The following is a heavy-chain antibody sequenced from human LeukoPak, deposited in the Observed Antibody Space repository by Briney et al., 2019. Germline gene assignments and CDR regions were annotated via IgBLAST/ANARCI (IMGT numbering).Heavy chain of an antibody. CDR3: ARDEGAPIAAANV. CDR2: ISAYNGNT. V-gene: IGHV1-18*01. J-gene: IGHJ3*01. CDR1: GYTFTDYG. D-gene: IGHD6-13*01. Sequence: ASVKVSCKASGYTFTDYGISWVRQAPGQGLEWMGWISAYNGNTNYGQKLQGRVTMTTDTSTSTAYMELRSLRPDDTAVYYCARDEGAPIAAANVWGRGTMVTVSS.